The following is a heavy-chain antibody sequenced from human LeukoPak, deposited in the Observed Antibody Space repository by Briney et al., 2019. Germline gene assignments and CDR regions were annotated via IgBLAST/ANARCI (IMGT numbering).Heavy chain of an antibody. V-gene: IGHV4-59*01. J-gene: IGHJ3*02. CDR2: IYYSGST. CDR1: GGSISSYY. D-gene: IGHD5-18*01. CDR3: ASGRGLYSFYAFDI. Sequence: SETLSLTCTVSGGSISSYYWSWIRQPPGKGLEWIGYIYYSGSTDYNPSLRSRVTISVDTSKSQFSLKLSSVTAADTAVYYCASGRGLYSFYAFDIWGQGTMVSVSS.